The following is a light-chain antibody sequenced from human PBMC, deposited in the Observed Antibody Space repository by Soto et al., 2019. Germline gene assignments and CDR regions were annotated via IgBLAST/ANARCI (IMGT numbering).Light chain of an antibody. J-gene: IGLJ1*01. Sequence: QSALTQPPSASGSPGQSVTISCTGTSSDVGGYNYVSWYQHHPGKAPKLIIYEVYKRPSGVPDRFSGSKSGNTAAQTVSGLQAEDEADYYCSSYVGTNSYVFGTGTKLTVL. CDR1: SSDVGGYNY. CDR3: SSYVGTNSYV. CDR2: EVY. V-gene: IGLV2-8*01.